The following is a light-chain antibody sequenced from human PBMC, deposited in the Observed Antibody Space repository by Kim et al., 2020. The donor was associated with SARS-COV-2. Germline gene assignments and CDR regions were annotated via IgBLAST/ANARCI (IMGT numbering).Light chain of an antibody. V-gene: IGKV3-20*01. J-gene: IGKJ1*01. Sequence: TLPCRARQSVRSRYFARYQTKPGQAPRLLIYTASSRDTGIPDRFSGGGSGPYFTLTIGRLEPEDFAVYYCQQYGEPARTFGQGTTVDIK. CDR1: QSVRSRY. CDR3: QQYGEPART. CDR2: TAS.